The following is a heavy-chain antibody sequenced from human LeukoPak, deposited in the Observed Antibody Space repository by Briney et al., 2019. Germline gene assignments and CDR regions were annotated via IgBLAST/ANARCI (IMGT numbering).Heavy chain of an antibody. J-gene: IGHJ6*02. V-gene: IGHV1-2*06. Sequence: VASVKVSCKASGYTFTGYYMHWVRQAPGQGLEWMGRINPNSGGTNYAQKFQGRVTMTRDTSISTAYMELSRLRSDDTAVYFCARGGFDFVYYYYGMDVWGQGTTVTVSS. CDR3: ARGGFDFVYYYYGMDV. D-gene: IGHD3-10*01. CDR1: GYTFTGYY. CDR2: INPNSGGT.